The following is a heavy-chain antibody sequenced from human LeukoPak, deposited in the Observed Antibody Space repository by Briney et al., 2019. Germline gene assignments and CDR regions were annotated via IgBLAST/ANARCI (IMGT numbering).Heavy chain of an antibody. CDR1: GFTFSSYS. D-gene: IGHD1-1*01. J-gene: IGHJ5*02. CDR2: ISSSSSYI. V-gene: IGHV3-21*01. CDR3: AREEDWNDWPGWFDP. Sequence: PGGSLRLSCAASGFTFSSYSMNWVRQAPGKGLEWVSSISSSSSYIYYADSVKGRFTISRDNAKNSLYLQMNSLRAEDTAVYYCAREEDWNDWPGWFDPWGQGTLVTVSS.